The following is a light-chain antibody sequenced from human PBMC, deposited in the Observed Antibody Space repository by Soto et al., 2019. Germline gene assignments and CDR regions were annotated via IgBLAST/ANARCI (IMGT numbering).Light chain of an antibody. Sequence: EIVMTQSPATLSVSPGERATLSCRASQSFSSNLAWYQQKPGQAPRLLIYGASTRATGIPARFSGSGSGTEFILTISSLQSEDFAVYYCQQYNNWPRTFGQGTKVDIK. J-gene: IGKJ1*01. V-gene: IGKV3-15*01. CDR2: GAS. CDR3: QQYNNWPRT. CDR1: QSFSSN.